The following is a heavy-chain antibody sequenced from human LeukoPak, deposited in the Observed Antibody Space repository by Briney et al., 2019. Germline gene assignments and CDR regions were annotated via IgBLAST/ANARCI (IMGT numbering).Heavy chain of an antibody. D-gene: IGHD1-1*01. Sequence: PGGSLRLSCAASGFTFSSYAMSWVRQAPGKGLEWVSAISGSGGSTYYADSVNGRFTISRDNSKNTLYLQMNSLRAEDTAVYYCAKVPQLYHYYGMDVWGQGTTVTVSS. CDR3: AKVPQLYHYYGMDV. J-gene: IGHJ6*02. CDR2: ISGSGGST. V-gene: IGHV3-23*01. CDR1: GFTFSSYA.